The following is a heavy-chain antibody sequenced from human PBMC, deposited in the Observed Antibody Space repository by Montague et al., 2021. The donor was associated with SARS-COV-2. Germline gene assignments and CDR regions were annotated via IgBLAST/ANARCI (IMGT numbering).Heavy chain of an antibody. D-gene: IGHD3-9*01. CDR2: IYWHDNK. J-gene: IGHJ4*02. CDR1: GFSLTTSGEA. CDR3: AHLIRYYDIFTGIPFDY. V-gene: IGHV2-5*01. Sequence: PALVKPTQTLTLTCNFSGFSLTTSGEAVGWIRQPPGKALEWLALIYWHDNKYYSPSLKKRLTITKDTAKSQVVLSLTYVDPVGTATYYCAHLIRYYDIFTGIPFDYWGQGSQVTVSS.